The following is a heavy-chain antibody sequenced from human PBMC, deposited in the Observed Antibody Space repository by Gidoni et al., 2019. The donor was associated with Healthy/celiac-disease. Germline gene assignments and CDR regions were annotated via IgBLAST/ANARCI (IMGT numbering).Heavy chain of an antibody. V-gene: IGHV3-23*01. CDR1: GFTFRSSA. Sequence: EVQLLEYGGGLVQPGGSLRLSCAASGFTFRSSAMSCVSQVQGKGLEVVSAISGSCGCTYFSYSVHGRFTISSDNSKNTLYLQINSLRAEDTSVYYCAKESGSYYFDYCGQGTLVTVSS. D-gene: IGHD1-26*01. J-gene: IGHJ4*02. CDR3: AKESGSYYFDY. CDR2: ISGSCGCT.